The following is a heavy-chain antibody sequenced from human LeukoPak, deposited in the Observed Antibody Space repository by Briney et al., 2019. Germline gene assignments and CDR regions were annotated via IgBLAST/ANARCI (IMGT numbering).Heavy chain of an antibody. V-gene: IGHV3-9*01. Sequence: GGSLRLSCAASGITFHDHAMYWVRQGPGKGLEWVSGICWNSGRIGYAASVKGRLTISRDNAKNSLYLQMDSLRDEDTALCYCVKDDRPYQLLPTGYFQHWGQGTLVTVSS. CDR3: VKDDRPYQLLPTGYFQH. CDR2: ICWNSGRI. D-gene: IGHD2-2*01. CDR1: GITFHDHA. J-gene: IGHJ1*01.